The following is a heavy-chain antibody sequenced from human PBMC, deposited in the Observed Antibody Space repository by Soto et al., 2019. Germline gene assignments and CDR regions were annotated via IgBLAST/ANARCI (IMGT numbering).Heavy chain of an antibody. CDR3: ARQGFGYSYGSGNES. Sequence: GESLKSSCKGSGYSFTSYWISWVRQMPGKGLEWMGRIDPSDSYTNYSPSFQGHVTISADKSISTAYLQWSSLKASDTAMYYCARQGFGYSYGSGNESWGQGTLVTVSS. CDR1: GYSFTSYW. J-gene: IGHJ4*02. V-gene: IGHV5-10-1*01. CDR2: IDPSDSYT. D-gene: IGHD5-18*01.